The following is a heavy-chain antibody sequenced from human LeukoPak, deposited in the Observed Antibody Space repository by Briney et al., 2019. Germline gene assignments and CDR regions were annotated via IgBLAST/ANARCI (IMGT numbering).Heavy chain of an antibody. CDR2: IYYSGST. CDR1: GGSIRSYY. J-gene: IGHJ2*01. V-gene: IGHV4-59*01. Sequence: PSGTLSLTCTVSGGSIRSYYWSWIRQPPGKGLEWIGYIYYSGSTNYNPSLKSRVTISVDTSKNQFSLKLSSVTAADTAVYYCARVYYSSSYDYWYFDLWGRGTLVTVSS. CDR3: ARVYYSSSYDYWYFDL. D-gene: IGHD6-13*01.